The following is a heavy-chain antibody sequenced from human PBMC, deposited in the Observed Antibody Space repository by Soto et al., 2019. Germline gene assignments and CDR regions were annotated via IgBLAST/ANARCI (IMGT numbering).Heavy chain of an antibody. D-gene: IGHD3-16*01. J-gene: IGHJ5*02. V-gene: IGHV4-59*01. CDR1: GGSISNYY. CDR3: ASGGNWFDP. Sequence: SETLSLTCNVSGGSISNYYWTWVRQSPEKGLEWIGYMYYNGNINCNPSLKSRVTISIDTSKNQFSLTLKSVTAADTAVYYCASGGNWFDPWGQGVLVTVSS. CDR2: MYYNGNI.